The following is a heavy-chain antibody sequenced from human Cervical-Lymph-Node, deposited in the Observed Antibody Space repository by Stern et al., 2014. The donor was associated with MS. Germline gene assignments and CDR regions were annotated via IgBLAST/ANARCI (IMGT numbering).Heavy chain of an antibody. CDR3: AVRYCSGGRCYSVPDV. V-gene: IGHV1-46*02. D-gene: IGHD2-15*01. CDR2: INPSGAT. J-gene: IGHJ6*02. Sequence: QVQLVQSGSEVKKPGASVKVSCKASEYTHNNYLIHWVRQAPGQRPDWMGVINPSGATNDAQKVQDRVTMTTDASTSTFYMELSRLRSEDTAVYYCAVRYCSGGRCYSVPDVWGQGTTVIVSS. CDR1: EYTHNNYL.